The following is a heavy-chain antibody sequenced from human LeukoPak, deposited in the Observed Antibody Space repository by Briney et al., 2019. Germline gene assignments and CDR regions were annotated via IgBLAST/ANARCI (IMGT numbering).Heavy chain of an antibody. CDR1: GFTFSDST. Sequence: PGGSLRLSCAASGFTFSDSTIHWVRQAPGKGLEWVGRTNKKAKNYATAYAASVKGRFIISRDDSKNTAFLQMNSLKTEDTALYYCTRHTDTIDYWGQGTLVTVSS. CDR3: TRHTDTIDY. J-gene: IGHJ4*02. CDR2: TNKKAKNYAT. V-gene: IGHV3-73*01. D-gene: IGHD2-8*02.